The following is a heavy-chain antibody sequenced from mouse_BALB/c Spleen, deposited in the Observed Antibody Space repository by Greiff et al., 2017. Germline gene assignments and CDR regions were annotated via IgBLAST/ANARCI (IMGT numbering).Heavy chain of an antibody. CDR3: TSLAWFAY. CDR1: GYTFTSYW. J-gene: IGHJ3*01. Sequence: QVQLQQPGAELVRPGASVKLSCKASGYTFTSYWINWVKQRPGQGLEWIGNIYPSDSYTNYNQKFKDKATLTVDKSSSTAYMQLSSPTSEDSAVYYCTSLAWFAYWGQGTLVTVSA. CDR2: IYPSDSYT. V-gene: IGHV1-69*02.